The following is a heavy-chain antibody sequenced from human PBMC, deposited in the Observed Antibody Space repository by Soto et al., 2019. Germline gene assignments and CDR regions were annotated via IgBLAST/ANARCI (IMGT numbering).Heavy chain of an antibody. CDR3: AKSYWLEWLSSPIDY. Sequence: QVQLVESGGGVVQPGRSLRLSCAASGFTFSSYGMHWVRQAPGKGLEWVAVISYDGSNKYYADSVKGRFTISRDNSKNTLYLQMNSLRAEDTAVYYCAKSYWLEWLSSPIDYWGQGTLATVSS. CDR2: ISYDGSNK. V-gene: IGHV3-30*18. D-gene: IGHD3-3*01. J-gene: IGHJ4*02. CDR1: GFTFSSYG.